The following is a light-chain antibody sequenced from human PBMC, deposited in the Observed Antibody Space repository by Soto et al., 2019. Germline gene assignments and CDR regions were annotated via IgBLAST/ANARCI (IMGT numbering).Light chain of an antibody. V-gene: IGKV1-39*01. CDR1: KSVRII. CDR3: QQSYSTPPWT. Sequence: DVQRPQFQSPLSESLGDRVTITSRASKSVRIIWNWYQQKPGKAPNLLISAASSLQNGVPSRFRGSGSGTDFTLTISGLQPEDFATYYCQQSYSTPPWTFGQGTKVEIK. CDR2: AAS. J-gene: IGKJ1*01.